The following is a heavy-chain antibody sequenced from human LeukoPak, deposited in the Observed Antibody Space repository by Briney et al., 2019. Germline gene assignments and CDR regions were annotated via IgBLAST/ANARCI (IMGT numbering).Heavy chain of an antibody. D-gene: IGHD5-12*01. CDR2: ISYDGSNK. CDR3: ARDDGYSGYGYFDY. Sequence: GESLRLSCATSEFTLSSYAMHWVRQAPAKGLEWVAVISYDGSNKYYADSVKGRFTISRDNSKNTLYLQMNSLRAEDTAVYYCARDDGYSGYGYFDYWGQGTLVTVSS. J-gene: IGHJ4*02. V-gene: IGHV3-30*04. CDR1: EFTLSSYA.